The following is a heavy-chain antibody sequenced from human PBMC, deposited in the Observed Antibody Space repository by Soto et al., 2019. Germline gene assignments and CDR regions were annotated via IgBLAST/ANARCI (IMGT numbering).Heavy chain of an antibody. J-gene: IGHJ6*03. CDR1: GCSISGYY. D-gene: IGHD2-8*02. V-gene: IGHV4-59*01. Sequence: SETLSLTCTVSGCSISGYYWIWIPQPPGKGLEWIDYIYYSGTTNYDPSLKSRVTMSVDTSKNQFSLKLSSVTAADTAVYYCARLTGGTYLSFYYYIGVWGKGTTVTVSS. CDR2: IYYSGTT. CDR3: ARLTGGTYLSFYYYIGV.